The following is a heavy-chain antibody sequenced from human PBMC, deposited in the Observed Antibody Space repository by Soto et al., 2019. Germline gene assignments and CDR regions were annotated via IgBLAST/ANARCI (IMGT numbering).Heavy chain of an antibody. Sequence: PVWSPGLSCAPFGYTFCSYAMLWARHVPGQGLESVAVISHDGSNKFYAVSVKARFTISRDNSKHTLYLQMNGLRADDTAVYYGARGPGDLVSYFDCWGHGSVVTVSS. CDR3: ARGPGDLVSYFDC. CDR1: GYTFCSYA. J-gene: IGHJ4*01. D-gene: IGHD3-10*01. CDR2: ISHDGSNK. V-gene: IGHV3-30-3*01.